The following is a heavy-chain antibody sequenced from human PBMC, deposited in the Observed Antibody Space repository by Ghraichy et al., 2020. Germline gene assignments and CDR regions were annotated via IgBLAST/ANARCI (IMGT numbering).Heavy chain of an antibody. CDR1: GYTFSSFG. CDR2: ISVNNGNT. V-gene: IGHV1-18*01. J-gene: IGHJ5*02. CDR3: ARDGRESSGWRFDN. Sequence: ASVKVSCKASGYTFSSFGISWVRQAPGQGLEWMGWISVNNGNTEYAQSLQGRVTVTTDTPTSTAYMELRGLKSDDTAVYYCARDGRESSGWRFDNWGQGTLVIVSS. D-gene: IGHD6-19*01.